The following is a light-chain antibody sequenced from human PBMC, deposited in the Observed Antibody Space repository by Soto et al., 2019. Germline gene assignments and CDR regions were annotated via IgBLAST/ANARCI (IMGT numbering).Light chain of an antibody. V-gene: IGKV3-15*01. CDR3: QQYNNWPFT. CDR2: GAS. J-gene: IGKJ3*01. CDR1: QSISSN. Sequence: EIVMTQSPATLSVSPGERATLSCRASQSISSNLAWYQQKPGQAPRLLIYGASTMATGIPATFSGSGSGTDFTLTISSLQSEDFAVDYCQQYNNWPFTFGPGTKVDIK.